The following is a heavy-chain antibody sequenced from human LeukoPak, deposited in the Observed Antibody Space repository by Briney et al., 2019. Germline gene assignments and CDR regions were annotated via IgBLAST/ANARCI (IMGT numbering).Heavy chain of an antibody. CDR2: IYSGGST. D-gene: IGHD5-24*01. V-gene: IGHV3-66*01. Sequence: PGGSLRLSCAASGFTVSSNYMSWVRQAPGKGLEWVSVIYSGGSTYYADSVKGRFTISRDNSRNTLYLQMNSLRAEDTAVYYCARALTAVEMATIMYFDYWGQGTLVTVSS. CDR1: GFTVSSNY. CDR3: ARALTAVEMATIMYFDY. J-gene: IGHJ4*02.